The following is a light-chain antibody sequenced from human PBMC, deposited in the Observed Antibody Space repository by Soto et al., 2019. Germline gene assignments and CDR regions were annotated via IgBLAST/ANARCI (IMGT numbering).Light chain of an antibody. CDR2: DAS. Sequence: EIVLTQSPATLSLSPGERATLSCRASQSVRSNLIWYQQKPGQAPRLLLFDASNRATGIPARFSGSGSGTDFTLTITSLEPEDFAVYYCQQRINWPWTFGQGTKVDI. CDR1: QSVRSN. J-gene: IGKJ1*01. V-gene: IGKV3-11*01. CDR3: QQRINWPWT.